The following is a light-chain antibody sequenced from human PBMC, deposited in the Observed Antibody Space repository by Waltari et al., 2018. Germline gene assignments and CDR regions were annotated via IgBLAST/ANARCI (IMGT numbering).Light chain of an antibody. Sequence: QSALTQPASVSGSPGQSATISCTGTSNDVGISNFFSCYQQHPGKAPKLIIPDDTRRPSGVSDRFSGSKSANGASLTISGLQAEDEAHYYCCAYAGKVFGGGTRLTVL. CDR1: SNDVGISNF. V-gene: IGLV2-23*01. J-gene: IGLJ3*02. CDR2: DDT. CDR3: CAYAGKV.